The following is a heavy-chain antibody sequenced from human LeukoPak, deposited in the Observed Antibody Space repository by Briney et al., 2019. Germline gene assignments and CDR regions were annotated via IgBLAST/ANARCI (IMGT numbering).Heavy chain of an antibody. CDR2: ISGSSGST. D-gene: IGHD3-22*01. Sequence: GGSLRLSCAASGFSFKNYAMHWVRQAPGKGLEWVSSISGSSGSTFYADSVKGRFTISRDNSKNTLYLQMNSLRAEDTAVYYCAKDQVVITTTGSWFDPWGQGTLVTVSS. CDR1: GFSFKNYA. J-gene: IGHJ5*02. V-gene: IGHV3-23*01. CDR3: AKDQVVITTTGSWFDP.